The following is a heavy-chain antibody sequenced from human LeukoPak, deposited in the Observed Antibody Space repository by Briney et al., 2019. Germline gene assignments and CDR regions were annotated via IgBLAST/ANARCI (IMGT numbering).Heavy chain of an antibody. D-gene: IGHD4/OR15-4a*01. CDR1: GFTFSSYW. CDR3: AREGLNYYYYMDV. Sequence: QSGGSLRLSCAASGFTFSSYWMSWVRQAPGKGLEWVANIKQDGSEKYYVDSVKGRFTISRDNAKNSLYLQMNSLRAEDTAVYYCAREGLNYYYYMDVWGKGTTVTISS. CDR2: IKQDGSEK. J-gene: IGHJ6*03. V-gene: IGHV3-7*01.